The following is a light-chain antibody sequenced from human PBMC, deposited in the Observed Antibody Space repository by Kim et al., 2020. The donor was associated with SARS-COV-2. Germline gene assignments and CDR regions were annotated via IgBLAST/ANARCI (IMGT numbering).Light chain of an antibody. CDR1: QSVTSN. CDR2: GAS. V-gene: IGKV3-15*01. CDR3: QQYNRWPPYI. Sequence: VSPGERATLSCGASQSVTSNLAWYQQRPGQAPRLLIYGASIRATGIPDRFSGSGSGTEFTLTISSLQPEDFALYYCQQYNRWPPYIFGQGTKLEI. J-gene: IGKJ2*01.